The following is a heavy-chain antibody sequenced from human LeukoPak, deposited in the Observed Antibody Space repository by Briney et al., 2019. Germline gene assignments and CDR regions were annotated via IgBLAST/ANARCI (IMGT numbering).Heavy chain of an antibody. Sequence: SGTQSLTCAVSGGSISSSNWWSWVRQPPGKGLEWIGEIYHSGSTNYNPSLKSRVTISVDKSKNQFSLKLSSVTAADTAVYYCATAHYDILTGPSFFQHWGQGTLVTVSS. CDR1: GGSISSSNW. CDR2: IYHSGST. V-gene: IGHV4-4*02. D-gene: IGHD3-9*01. CDR3: ATAHYDILTGPSFFQH. J-gene: IGHJ1*01.